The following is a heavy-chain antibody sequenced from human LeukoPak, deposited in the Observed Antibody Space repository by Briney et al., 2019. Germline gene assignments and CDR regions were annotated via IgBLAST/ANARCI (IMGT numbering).Heavy chain of an antibody. CDR1: GGSFSGYY. Sequence: SETLSLTCAVYGGSFSGYYWSWIRQPPGKGLEWIGEINHSGSTNYNPSLKSRVTISVDTSKNQFSLKLSSVTAADTAVYYCARLSVGIFHTPLFDYWGQGTLVTVSS. CDR2: INHSGST. CDR3: ARLSVGIFHTPLFDY. D-gene: IGHD2-15*01. J-gene: IGHJ4*02. V-gene: IGHV4-34*01.